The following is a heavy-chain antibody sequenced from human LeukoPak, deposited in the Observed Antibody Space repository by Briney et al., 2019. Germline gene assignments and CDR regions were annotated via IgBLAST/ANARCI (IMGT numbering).Heavy chain of an antibody. CDR2: IYYSGST. CDR3: ARQADDFWSGYYNWFDP. D-gene: IGHD3-3*01. CDR1: GGSVSSSSYY. J-gene: IGHJ5*02. V-gene: IGHV4-39*01. Sequence: SETLSLTCTVSGGSVSSSSYYWGWIRQPPGKGLEWIGSIYYSGSTYYNPSLKSRVTISVDTSKNQFSLKLSSVTAADTAVYYCARQADDFWSGYYNWFDPWGQGTLVTVSS.